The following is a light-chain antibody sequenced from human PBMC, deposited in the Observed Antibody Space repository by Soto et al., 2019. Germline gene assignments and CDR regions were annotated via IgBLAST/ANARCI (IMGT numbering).Light chain of an antibody. CDR3: QQRSNWPPIT. J-gene: IGKJ5*01. CDR2: GAS. Sequence: EILLTQSPVTLSLSPGEGATLSCRASQTVSKNYLAWYQQKPGQAPRLLIYGASTRATGIPARFSGSGSGTDFTLTISSLEPEDFAVYYCQQRSNWPPITFGQGTRLEIK. V-gene: IGKV3-11*01. CDR1: QTVSKNY.